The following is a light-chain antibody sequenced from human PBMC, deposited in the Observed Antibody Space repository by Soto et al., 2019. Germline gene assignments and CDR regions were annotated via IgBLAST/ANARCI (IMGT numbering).Light chain of an antibody. CDR3: QQYNNWRT. CDR1: QSVSSN. CDR2: GAS. V-gene: IGKV3-15*01. J-gene: IGKJ1*01. Sequence: EIVMTQSPATLSAAPGERATLSCRASQSVSSNLAWYQQKPGQAPRLLIHGASTRATGIPSRLSGSGSGTEFTLTITSLQFEDFALYYCQQYNNWRTFGQGTKVEIK.